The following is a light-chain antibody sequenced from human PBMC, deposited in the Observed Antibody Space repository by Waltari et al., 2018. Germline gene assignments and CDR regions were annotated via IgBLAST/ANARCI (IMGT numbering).Light chain of an antibody. CDR1: QSLSNW. J-gene: IGKJ1*01. V-gene: IGKV1-5*03. CDR3: QQYRNLWT. Sequence: DIQMTQSPSTLSASVGDRVTLTCRASQSLSNWLAWYQQKPGKAPKVLIYKASTLESGVPSRFSGSGSGTEFTLTISSLQSDDFATYYCQQYRNLWTFGQGTKVEIK. CDR2: KAS.